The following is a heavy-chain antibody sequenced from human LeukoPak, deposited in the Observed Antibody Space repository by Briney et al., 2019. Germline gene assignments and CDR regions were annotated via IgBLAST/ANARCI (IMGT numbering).Heavy chain of an antibody. CDR1: GFTFSSYE. CDR2: ISSSGSTI. CDR3: AREAYDSSGYYSAADY. J-gene: IGHJ4*02. D-gene: IGHD3-22*01. V-gene: IGHV3-48*03. Sequence: PGGSLRLSCAASGFTFSSYEMNWVRQAPGKGLEWVSYISSSGSTIYYADSVKGRFTISRDNAKNSLYLQMNSLRAEDTAVYYCAREAYDSSGYYSAADYWGQGTLVTVSS.